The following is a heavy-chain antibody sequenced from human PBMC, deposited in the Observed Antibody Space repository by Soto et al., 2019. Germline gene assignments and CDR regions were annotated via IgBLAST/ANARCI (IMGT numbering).Heavy chain of an antibody. V-gene: IGHV4-59*07. J-gene: IGHJ6*02. D-gene: IGHD3-10*01. CDR2: IYYGGST. CDR1: GVPITTFY. Sequence: QVQLQESGPALVRPSDSLSLMCSVSGVPITTFYWSWIRQAPGKGLEYIGYIYYGGSTHYNSALKSRVTISVDTGNNEFSLKLRSVTAADTAAYYCARGQLLHYQYGLDVWGQGTTVIV. CDR3: ARGQLLHYQYGLDV.